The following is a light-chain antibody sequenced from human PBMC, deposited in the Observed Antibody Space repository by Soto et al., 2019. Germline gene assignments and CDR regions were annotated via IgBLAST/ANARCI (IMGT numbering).Light chain of an antibody. CDR3: QVWASTAEFFV. CDR2: DAT. J-gene: IGLJ1*01. CDR1: KIGSKI. Sequence: SYELTQPRSVSVAPGHTAKSTCGGDKIGSKIVHWYKQRPGQAPVAVVFDATDRPSGIPDRISASRSGDTATLTISRVDAGDEPDYYCQVWASTAEFFVFGSGTKVTVL. V-gene: IGLV3-21*02.